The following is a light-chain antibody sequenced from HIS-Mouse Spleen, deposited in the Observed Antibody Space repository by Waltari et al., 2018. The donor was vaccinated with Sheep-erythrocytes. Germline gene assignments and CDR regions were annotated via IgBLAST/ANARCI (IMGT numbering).Light chain of an antibody. CDR3: CSYAGSSTLV. V-gene: IGLV2-23*01. Sequence: QSALTQPASVSGSPGQSITIPCTGTSSDVGSYNLVSWYQQHPGKAPKLMIYEGSKRPSGVSNRFSGSKSGNTASLTISGLQGEDEADYYCCSYAGSSTLVFGGGTKLTVL. CDR2: EGS. J-gene: IGLJ2*01. CDR1: SSDVGSYNL.